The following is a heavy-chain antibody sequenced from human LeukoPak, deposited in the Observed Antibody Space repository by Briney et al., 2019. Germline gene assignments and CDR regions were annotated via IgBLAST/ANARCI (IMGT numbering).Heavy chain of an antibody. CDR1: GGSISSSSYY. V-gene: IGHV4-39*07. Sequence: PSETLSLTCTVSGGSISSSSYYWGWIRQPPGKGLEWIGSIYYSGSTYYNPSLKSRVTISVDTSKNQFSLKLSSVTAADTAVYYCARDYTSSAGFDYWGQGTLVTVSS. CDR2: IYYSGST. J-gene: IGHJ4*02. CDR3: ARDYTSSAGFDY. D-gene: IGHD3-10*01.